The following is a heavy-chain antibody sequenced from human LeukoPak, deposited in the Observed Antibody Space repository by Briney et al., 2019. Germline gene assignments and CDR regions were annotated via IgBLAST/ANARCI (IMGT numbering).Heavy chain of an antibody. CDR1: GFTFSSYS. CDR3: ARDLATYYYDSSGYDAFNI. Sequence: GGSMRLACAASGFTFSSYSMNWVRQAPGKGLEWVSYISSSSSTIYYADSVKGRFTISRDNAKNSLYLQMNSLRAEDTAVYYCARDLATYYYDSSGYDAFNIWGQGTMVTVSS. D-gene: IGHD3-22*01. J-gene: IGHJ3*02. CDR2: ISSSSSTI. V-gene: IGHV3-48*01.